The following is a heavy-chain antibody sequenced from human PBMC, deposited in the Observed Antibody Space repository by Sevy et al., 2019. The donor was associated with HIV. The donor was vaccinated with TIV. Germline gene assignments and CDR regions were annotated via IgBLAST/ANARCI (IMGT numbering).Heavy chain of an antibody. CDR3: ARIPDISGWPFDI. CDR1: GGSVNNYY. CDR2: IHDNGRT. Sequence: SETLSLTCTVSGGSVNNYYWTWIRLSPGKGLEWIAYIHDNGRTKYNPSLKSRVSISVDMSKNQFSLKLTSVTAADTAVYYCARIPDISGWPFDIWGQGALVTVSS. V-gene: IGHV4-59*02. D-gene: IGHD6-19*01. J-gene: IGHJ4*02.